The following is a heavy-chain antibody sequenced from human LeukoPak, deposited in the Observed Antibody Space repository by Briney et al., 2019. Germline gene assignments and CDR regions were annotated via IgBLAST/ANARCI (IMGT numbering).Heavy chain of an antibody. CDR3: ARDIDFWTGGLYYYYMDV. CDR2: ISSSSSYI. J-gene: IGHJ6*03. V-gene: IGHV3-21*01. Sequence: PGGSLRLSCAASGFTFSSYSMNWVRQAPGKGLEWVSSISSSSSYIYYADSVKGRFTISRDNAKNSLYLQMNSLRAEDTAVYYCARDIDFWTGGLYYYYMDVWGKGTTVTVSS. D-gene: IGHD3/OR15-3a*01. CDR1: GFTFSSYS.